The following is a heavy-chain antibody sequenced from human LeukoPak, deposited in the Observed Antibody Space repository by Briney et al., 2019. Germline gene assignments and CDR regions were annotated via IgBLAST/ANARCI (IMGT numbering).Heavy chain of an antibody. CDR3: AKDLGDRYYYDSSGYNYFDY. V-gene: IGHV3-23*01. J-gene: IGHJ4*02. Sequence: GGSLRLSCAASGFTFSSYAMSWVRQAPGKGLEWVSAISGSGGSTYYADSVKGRFTISRDNSKNTLYLQMNSLRAEDTAVYYCAKDLGDRYYYDSSGYNYFDYWGQGSLVTVSS. CDR2: ISGSGGST. D-gene: IGHD3-22*01. CDR1: GFTFSSYA.